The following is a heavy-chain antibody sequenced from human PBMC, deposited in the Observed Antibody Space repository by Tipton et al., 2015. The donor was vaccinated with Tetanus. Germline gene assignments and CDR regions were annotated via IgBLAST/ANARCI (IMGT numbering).Heavy chain of an antibody. D-gene: IGHD6-19*01. V-gene: IGHV3-7*03. CDR3: AKVSPNTSGCLDY. CDR2: IKGDGSVT. Sequence: GSLRLSCAASGFTFSTYWMTWVRQAPGKGLEWVANIKGDGSVTHYVDSVEGRFTITRDNAKNSLYLQMNSLRDEDTAFYYCAKVSPNTSGCLDYWGQGTLVTVSS. J-gene: IGHJ4*02. CDR1: GFTFSTYW.